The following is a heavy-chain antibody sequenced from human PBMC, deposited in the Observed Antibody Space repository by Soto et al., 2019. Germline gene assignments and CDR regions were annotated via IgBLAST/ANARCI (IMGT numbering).Heavy chain of an antibody. V-gene: IGHV4-39*01. J-gene: IGHJ4*02. CDR1: GGSISSSSYY. CDR2: IYYSGST. CDR3: ARRRGRLELTYFDY. Sequence: ASETLSLTCTVSGGSISSSSYYWGWIRQPPGKGLEWIGNIYYSGSTYYNPSLKSRVTISVDTSKNQFSLKLSSVTAADTAVYYCARRRGRLELTYFDYWGQGTLVTVSS. D-gene: IGHD1-7*01.